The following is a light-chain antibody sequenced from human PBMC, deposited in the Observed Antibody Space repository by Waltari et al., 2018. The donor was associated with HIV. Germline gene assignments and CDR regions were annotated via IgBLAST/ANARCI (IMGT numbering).Light chain of an antibody. V-gene: IGLV3-1*01. Sequence: SYDLIQPPSVSVSPGQTARITCSGDKLGDKFASWYQQRAGQSPGLVIYQDTKRPSGMPERFSCYNAGNTATLTINGTPHMDEADYYCQAWDNKTGVFGPGTKVTVV. J-gene: IGLJ1*01. CDR2: QDT. CDR3: QAWDNKTGV. CDR1: KLGDKF.